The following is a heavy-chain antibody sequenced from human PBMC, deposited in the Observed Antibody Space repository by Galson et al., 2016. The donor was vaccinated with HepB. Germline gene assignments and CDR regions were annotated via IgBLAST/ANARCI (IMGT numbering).Heavy chain of an antibody. Sequence: SLRLSCAASGFALSAYAMAWVRQAPGKGLEWVSAISGTGSNTYYGDSVKGRFTISRDNSKNLLYLQMNSLRADDTALYYCARDGYNDVAFYYWGQGTLVTVSS. CDR3: ARDGYNDVAFYY. CDR1: GFALSAYA. V-gene: IGHV3-23*01. CDR2: ISGTGSNT. J-gene: IGHJ4*02. D-gene: IGHD5-24*01.